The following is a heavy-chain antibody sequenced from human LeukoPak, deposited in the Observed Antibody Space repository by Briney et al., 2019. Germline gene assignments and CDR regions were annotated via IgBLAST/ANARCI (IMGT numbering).Heavy chain of an antibody. CDR3: AKDGPWIQLWTGGAYYFDY. CDR1: GFTFSSYA. D-gene: IGHD5-18*01. J-gene: IGHJ4*02. Sequence: GGSLRLSCAASGFTFSSYAMSWVRQAPGKGLEWVSAISGSGGSTYYADSVKGRFTISRDNSKNTLYLQMNSLGAEDTAVYYCAKDGPWIQLWTGGAYYFDYWGQGTLVTVSS. V-gene: IGHV3-23*01. CDR2: ISGSGGST.